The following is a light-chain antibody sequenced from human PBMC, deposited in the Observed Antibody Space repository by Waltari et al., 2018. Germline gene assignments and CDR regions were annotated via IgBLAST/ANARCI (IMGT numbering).Light chain of an antibody. J-gene: IGKJ2*01. V-gene: IGKV3-20*01. CDR3: QQYGSSRYT. Sequence: EIALTQHPGTLSLPIGERATLYCRASQSVSSSYLVWYQQKPGQAPRLLIYGPSSRATSIPDRFMGSGSGTDFTLSITRLEPEDFAVYYCQQYGSSRYTFGHGTKLEIK. CDR1: QSVSSSY. CDR2: GPS.